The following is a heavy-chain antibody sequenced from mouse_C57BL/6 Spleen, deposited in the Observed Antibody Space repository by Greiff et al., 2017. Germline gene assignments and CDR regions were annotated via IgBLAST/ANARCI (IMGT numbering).Heavy chain of an antibody. Sequence: EVKLVESGGGLVKPGGSLKLSCAASGFTFSSYAMSWVRQTPEKRLEWVATISDGGSYTYYPDNVKGRFTISRDNAKNNLYLQMSHLKSEDTAMYYCARDQDDYGSSSAWFAYWGQGTLVTVSA. CDR3: ARDQDDYGSSSAWFAY. J-gene: IGHJ3*01. CDR2: ISDGGSYT. CDR1: GFTFSSYA. V-gene: IGHV5-4*01. D-gene: IGHD1-1*01.